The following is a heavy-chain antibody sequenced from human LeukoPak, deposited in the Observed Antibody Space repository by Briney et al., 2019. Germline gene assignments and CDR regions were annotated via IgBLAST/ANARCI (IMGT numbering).Heavy chain of an antibody. V-gene: IGHV3-43*02. CDR2: ILGDGSST. D-gene: IGHD6-13*01. J-gene: IGHJ4*02. CDR1: GFTFDDYA. CDR3: AKDRYSSSWYTIDY. Sequence: GGSLRLSCAASGFTFDDYAMHWVRHVPRKGLEWVSLILGDGSSTNYADSVKGRFTISRDNSKNSLYLHMNSLRVEDTALYFCAKDRYSSSWYTIDYWGQGTLVTVSS.